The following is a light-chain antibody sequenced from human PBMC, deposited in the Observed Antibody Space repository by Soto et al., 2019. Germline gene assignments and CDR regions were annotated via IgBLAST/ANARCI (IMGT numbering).Light chain of an antibody. CDR2: EVS. CDR1: SSDIGTYNF. V-gene: IGLV2-14*01. J-gene: IGLJ1*01. Sequence: QSALTQPASVSGSPGQSITISCTGTSSDIGTYNFVSWYQQHPGNAPKLMTYEVSDRPSGVSNRFSGSKSGNTASLTISGLQAEDEAEYYCSSYRSSSTLFVFGTGTKVTVL. CDR3: SSYRSSSTLFV.